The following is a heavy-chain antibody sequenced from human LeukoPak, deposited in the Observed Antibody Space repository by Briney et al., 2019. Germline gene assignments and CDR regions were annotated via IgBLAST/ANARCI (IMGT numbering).Heavy chain of an antibody. CDR3: ARGSYDFWRGHYSRDNYHYYMDV. CDR2: IIPIFGST. D-gene: IGHD3-3*01. V-gene: IGHV1-69*05. J-gene: IGHJ6*03. CDR1: GGSFSSYA. Sequence: ASVKVSCKASGGSFSSYAISWVRQAPGQGPEWMGGIIPIFGSTKYAEKYQGRVTMTTDESTATAYMELRSLRSDDTAVYFCARGSYDFWRGHYSRDNYHYYMDVWGTGTTVTVSS.